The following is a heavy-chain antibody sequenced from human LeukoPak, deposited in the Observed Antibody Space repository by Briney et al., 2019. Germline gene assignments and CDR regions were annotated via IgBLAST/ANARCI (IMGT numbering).Heavy chain of an antibody. J-gene: IGHJ2*01. D-gene: IGHD2-15*01. V-gene: IGHV4-34*01. Sequence: PSETLSLTCAVYGGSFSGYYWGWIRQPPGKGLEWIGEINHSGSTNYNPSLKSRVTISVDTSKNQFSLKLSSVTAADTAVYYCARDCCCSGGSCYPSYWYFDLWGRGTLVTVSS. CDR3: ARDCCCSGGSCYPSYWYFDL. CDR1: GGSFSGYY. CDR2: INHSGST.